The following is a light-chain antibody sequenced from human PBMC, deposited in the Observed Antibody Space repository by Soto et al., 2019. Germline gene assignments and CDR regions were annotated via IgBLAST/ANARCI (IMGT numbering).Light chain of an antibody. CDR2: HAS. Sequence: EIVMTQSPATLSVSPGERATLSCRASQSVGSNLAWYQQNPGQAPRLLIYHASTRATGFPARFSGSGSGTEFPLTLSSLQSEDFAVYSCQQYTNWTTSFGQGSKVEIK. V-gene: IGKV3-15*01. CDR3: QQYTNWTTS. J-gene: IGKJ1*01. CDR1: QSVGSN.